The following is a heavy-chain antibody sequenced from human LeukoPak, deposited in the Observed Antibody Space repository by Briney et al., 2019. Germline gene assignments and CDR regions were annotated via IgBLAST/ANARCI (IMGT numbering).Heavy chain of an antibody. Sequence: PSETLSLTCTVSGASINNYYWSWIRQPPGKGLEWIGYIYYGGSTDYNPSLKSRVTISVDTSKNQFSLKLSSVTAADTAVYYCARGEYFDYWGQGTLVTVSS. CDR3: ARGEYFDY. V-gene: IGHV4-59*08. D-gene: IGHD3-10*01. CDR2: IYYGGST. J-gene: IGHJ4*02. CDR1: GASINNYY.